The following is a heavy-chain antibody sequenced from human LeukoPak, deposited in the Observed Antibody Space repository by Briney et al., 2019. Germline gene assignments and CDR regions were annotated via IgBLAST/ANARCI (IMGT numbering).Heavy chain of an antibody. J-gene: IGHJ4*02. V-gene: IGHV4-31*03. CDR3: ARDGFYSSGWYDY. CDR2: IYHSGST. D-gene: IGHD6-19*01. Sequence: SQTLSLTCTVSGGSISSGSYYWSWIRQPAGKGLEWIGYIYHSGSTYYNPSLKSRVTISVDTSKNQFSLKLSSVTAADTAVYYCARDGFYSSGWYDYWGQGTLVTVSS. CDR1: GGSISSGSYY.